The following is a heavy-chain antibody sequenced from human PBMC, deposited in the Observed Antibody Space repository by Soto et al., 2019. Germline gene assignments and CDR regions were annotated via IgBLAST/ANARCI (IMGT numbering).Heavy chain of an antibody. D-gene: IGHD6-19*01. Sequence: VESLKISCKGSGDSFTSYWIGWVRQMPRKGLEWMGIIYPGDSDTRYSPSFQGQVTISADKSISTAYLQWSSLKASDTAMYYCASQLYSSGWYSPFDPWGQGTLVTVSS. CDR2: IYPGDSDT. V-gene: IGHV5-51*01. J-gene: IGHJ5*02. CDR1: GDSFTSYW. CDR3: ASQLYSSGWYSPFDP.